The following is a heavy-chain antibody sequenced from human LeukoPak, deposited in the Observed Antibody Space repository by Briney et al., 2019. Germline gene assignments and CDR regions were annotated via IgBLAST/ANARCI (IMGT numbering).Heavy chain of an antibody. CDR3: ARANFLYCSSTTCLFDY. Sequence: GASVKVSCKASGYTFTDYYMHWVRQAPGQGFEWMGWITPNDGDTNYAQKFQGRVTMTRDTSISTAHMEVSRLRSDDTAVYYCARANFLYCSSTTCLFDYWGQGTLVPVSS. CDR2: ITPNDGDT. J-gene: IGHJ4*02. CDR1: GYTFTDYY. D-gene: IGHD2-2*01. V-gene: IGHV1-2*02.